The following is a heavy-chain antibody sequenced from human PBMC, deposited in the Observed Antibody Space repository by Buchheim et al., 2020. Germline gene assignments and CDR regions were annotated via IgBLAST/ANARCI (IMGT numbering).Heavy chain of an antibody. CDR1: GYTFTGNY. CDR3: AREDNISWKNFDY. Sequence: QVHLVQSGTEVKKPGASVKVSCKASGYTFTGNYIHWVRQAPGQDLEWMGWINPNSGGPEYAQKFRGWVTMTRDTYISTAYMELTKLTSDDTAVYYCAREDNISWKNFDYWGQGTL. V-gene: IGHV1-2*04. J-gene: IGHJ4*02. D-gene: IGHD6-13*01. CDR2: INPNSGGP.